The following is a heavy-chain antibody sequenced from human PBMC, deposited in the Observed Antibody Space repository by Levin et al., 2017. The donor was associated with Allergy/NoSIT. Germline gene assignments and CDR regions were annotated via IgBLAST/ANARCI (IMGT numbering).Heavy chain of an antibody. J-gene: IGHJ5*01. D-gene: IGHD6-13*01. CDR1: GFTFSSYG. CDR2: ISYDGSKK. CDR3: AKGTSLAAAGTIAS. Sequence: GGSLRLSCTASGFTFSSYGMHWVRQAPGKGLVWVAFISYDGSKKHYGDSVKGRFTISRDNSKNTQYLQMNSLRVDDTAVYYCAKGTSLAAAGTIASWGQGTLVTVSS. V-gene: IGHV3-30*18.